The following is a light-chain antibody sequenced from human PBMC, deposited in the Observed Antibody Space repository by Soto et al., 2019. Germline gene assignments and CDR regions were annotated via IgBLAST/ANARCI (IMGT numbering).Light chain of an antibody. CDR1: QSVSSN. CDR2: GAS. J-gene: IGKJ5*01. Sequence: EIVMTQSPATLSVSPGERATLSCRASQSVSSNLAWYQQKPGQAPRLLIYGASTRATGIPARFSGSGSGTEFTLTISSLQSEDFAVYCCQQYNNWPPLTFGQGTRLEIK. CDR3: QQYNNWPPLT. V-gene: IGKV3-15*01.